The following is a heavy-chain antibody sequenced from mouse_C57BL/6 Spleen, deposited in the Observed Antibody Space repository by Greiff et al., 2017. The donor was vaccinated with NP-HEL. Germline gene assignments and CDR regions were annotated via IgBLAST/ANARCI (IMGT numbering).Heavy chain of an antibody. D-gene: IGHD1-1*01. CDR1: GYSITSGYD. CDR3: ARGSRRAWFAY. V-gene: IGHV3-1*01. J-gene: IGHJ3*01. CDR2: IRYSGST. Sequence: EVQLQQSGPGMVKPSQSLSLTCTVTGYSITSGYDWHWIRHFPGNKLEWMGYIRYSGSTNYNPSLKSRIPITHDTSKNHFFLKLNTVTTEDTATYYCARGSRRAWFAYWGQGTLVTVSA.